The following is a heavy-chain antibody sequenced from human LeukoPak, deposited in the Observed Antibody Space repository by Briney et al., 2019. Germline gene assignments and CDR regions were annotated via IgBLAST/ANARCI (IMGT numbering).Heavy chain of an antibody. Sequence: SETLSLTCAVSAXSISTYYGSWIRQPPGKGLEWIGYTYYSGSTNYNPSLKSRVTISVDTSKNQFSLKLTSVTAADTAVSFCASGESRNYYYFDYWGHGILVTVSS. CDR3: ASGESRNYYYFDY. J-gene: IGHJ4*01. CDR2: TYYSGST. V-gene: IGHV4-59*01. CDR1: AXSISTYY. D-gene: IGHD3-10*01.